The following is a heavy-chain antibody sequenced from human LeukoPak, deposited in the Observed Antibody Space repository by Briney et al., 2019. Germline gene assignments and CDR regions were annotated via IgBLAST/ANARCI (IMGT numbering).Heavy chain of an antibody. V-gene: IGHV4-59*08. CDR1: GGSISSYY. J-gene: IGHJ3*02. Sequence: SQTLSLTCIVSGGSISSYYWSWIRQPPGKGLEWNGYIYSSGSTNSNPSLKSRVTISVDTSKSQFSLKVTSVTAADTAVYYCARQGSGGRAFDIWGQGTMVTVSS. CDR2: IYSSGST. CDR3: ARQGSGGRAFDI. D-gene: IGHD1-26*01.